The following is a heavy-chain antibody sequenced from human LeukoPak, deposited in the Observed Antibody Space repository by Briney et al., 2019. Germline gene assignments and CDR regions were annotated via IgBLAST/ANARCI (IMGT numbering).Heavy chain of an antibody. J-gene: IGHJ3*02. CDR2: IKSKTDGGTT. V-gene: IGHV3-15*01. D-gene: IGHD4-17*01. Sequence: GGSLRLSWAASGFTFSNAWMSWVRQAPGKGLEWVGRIKSKTDGGTTDYAAPVKGRFTISRDDSKNTLYLQMNSLKTEDTAVYYCTTDLVNYGDYRGAFDIWGQGTMVTVSS. CDR3: TTDLVNYGDYRGAFDI. CDR1: GFTFSNAW.